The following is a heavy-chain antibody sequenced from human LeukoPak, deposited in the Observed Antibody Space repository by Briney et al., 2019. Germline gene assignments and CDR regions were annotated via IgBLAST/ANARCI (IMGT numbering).Heavy chain of an antibody. J-gene: IGHJ4*02. CDR1: GGSISSSS. V-gene: IGHV3-48*02. CDR3: TRGRPGHYYDY. CDR2: ISGSGNTI. Sequence: PSETPSLTCTVSGGSISSSSYYWGWIRQPPGKGLEWISYISGSGNTIFYTDAMKGRFTVSRDNAKNSLYLQMDSLRDGDTAVYYCTRGRPGHYYDYWGQGTLVTVSS. D-gene: IGHD7-27*01.